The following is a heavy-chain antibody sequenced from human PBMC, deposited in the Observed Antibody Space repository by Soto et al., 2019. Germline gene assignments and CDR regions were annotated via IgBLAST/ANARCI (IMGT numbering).Heavy chain of an antibody. J-gene: IGHJ6*02. V-gene: IGHV1-18*04. CDR1: GYTFISHG. CDR2: ISGKNGNT. CDR3: ARVSSSIVVVPDYGMDV. D-gene: IGHD2-15*01. Sequence: ASVKVSCKASGYTFISHGISWVRQAPGQGLEWMGWISGKNGNTNYAQKLQGRVTLTTDTSTSTAYMELRSLSSDDTAVYYCARVSSSIVVVPDYGMDVWGQGTTVTVSS.